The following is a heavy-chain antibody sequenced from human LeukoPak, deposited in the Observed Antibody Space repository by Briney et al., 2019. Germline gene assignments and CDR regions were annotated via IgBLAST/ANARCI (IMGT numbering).Heavy chain of an antibody. CDR1: GFPFSDHY. CDR2: IDYDGTGM. Sequence: GGSLRLSCAASGFPFSDHYMIWIRQAPGKGLEWVSYIDYDGTGMSYADSVKGRFTISRDNAKNSLCLQMSSLRAEDTAVYYCARDVPSRYYMDVWGKGTTVTVSS. D-gene: IGHD6-13*01. CDR3: ARDVPSRYYMDV. V-gene: IGHV3-11*04. J-gene: IGHJ6*03.